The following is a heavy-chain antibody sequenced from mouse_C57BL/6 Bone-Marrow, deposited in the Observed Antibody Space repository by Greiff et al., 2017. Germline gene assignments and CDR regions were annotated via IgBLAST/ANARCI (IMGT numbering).Heavy chain of an antibody. Sequence: VQLQQSGAELVRPGTSVKVSCKASGYAFTNYLIEWVKQRPGQGLEWIGVINPGSGGTNYNEKFKGKATLTAAKSSSTAYMQLSSLTSEDSAVYFCARKERDWYFDVWGTGTTVTVSS. CDR3: ARKERDWYFDV. J-gene: IGHJ1*03. CDR2: INPGSGGT. CDR1: GYAFTNYL. V-gene: IGHV1-54*01.